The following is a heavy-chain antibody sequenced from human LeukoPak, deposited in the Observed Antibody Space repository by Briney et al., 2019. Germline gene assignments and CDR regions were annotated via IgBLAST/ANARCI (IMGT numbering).Heavy chain of an antibody. V-gene: IGHV4-34*01. Sequence: NPSETLSLTCAVYGGSFSGYYWSWIRQPPGKGLEWIGEINHSGSTNYNPSLKSRVTISVDTSKNQFSLKLSSVTAADAAVYYCARVLWGIVVVPAAMKIFDYWGQGTLVTVSS. CDR1: GGSFSGYY. CDR2: INHSGST. D-gene: IGHD2-2*01. J-gene: IGHJ4*02. CDR3: ARVLWGIVVVPAAMKIFDY.